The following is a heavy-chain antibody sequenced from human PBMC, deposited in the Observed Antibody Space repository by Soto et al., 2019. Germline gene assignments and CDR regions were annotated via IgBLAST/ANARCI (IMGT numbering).Heavy chain of an antibody. D-gene: IGHD3-3*01. J-gene: IGHJ4*02. CDR3: ARGHGGITVFGAPGHFDY. V-gene: IGHV4-39*01. Sequence: QLQLQESGPGLVKPSETLSLTCTVSGGSISSSSYYWGWIRQSPGKGLEWIGSMSDSGSTYYNPSLKSRVTISAVTPRNQFSLKLRSVTAADTSVFYCARGHGGITVFGAPGHFDYWGQGALVTVSS. CDR2: MSDSGST. CDR1: GGSISSSSYY.